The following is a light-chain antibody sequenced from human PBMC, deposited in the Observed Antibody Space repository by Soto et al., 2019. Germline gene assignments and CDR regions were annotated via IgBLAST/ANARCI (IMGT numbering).Light chain of an antibody. CDR2: DVS. J-gene: IGLJ1*01. CDR3: ISHVGHSNV. CDR1: SGDVGGSDY. V-gene: IGLV2-8*01. Sequence: QSALTQPPSASGSPGQSVTISCTGTSGDVGGSDYVSWYQHHPGKAPKLMIYDVSKQPSGVPDRFSGSKSGNMASLTVSGLQADDEADYYCISHVGHSNVFGTGTKVTVL.